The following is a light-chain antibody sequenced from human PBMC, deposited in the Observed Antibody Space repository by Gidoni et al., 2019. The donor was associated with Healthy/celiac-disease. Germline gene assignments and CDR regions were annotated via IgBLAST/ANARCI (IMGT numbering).Light chain of an antibody. V-gene: IGKV3-15*01. CDR2: GAS. J-gene: IGKJ1*01. CDR1: QSVSSN. Sequence: ATLSCRASQSVSSNLAWYQQKPGQAPRLLIYGASTRATGIPARCSGSGSGTEFTLTISSLQSEDFAVYYCQQYNNWPAWTFGQGTKVEIK. CDR3: QQYNNWPAWT.